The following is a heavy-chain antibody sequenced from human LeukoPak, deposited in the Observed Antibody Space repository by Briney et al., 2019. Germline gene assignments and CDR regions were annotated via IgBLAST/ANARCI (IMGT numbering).Heavy chain of an antibody. V-gene: IGHV4-39*01. CDR2: IYHSGST. CDR1: GGSISSGSYY. D-gene: IGHD3-10*01. J-gene: IGHJ6*03. CDR3: ASVRRGFGESSKYYSYYYMDV. Sequence: SETLSLTCTVSGGSISSGSYYWSWIRQPPGEGLEWIGNIYHSGSTYFNPSLKSRLTISVDTSKNQFSLKLSAVTAADTAVYFCASVRRGFGESSKYYSYYYMDVWGNGTTVTISS.